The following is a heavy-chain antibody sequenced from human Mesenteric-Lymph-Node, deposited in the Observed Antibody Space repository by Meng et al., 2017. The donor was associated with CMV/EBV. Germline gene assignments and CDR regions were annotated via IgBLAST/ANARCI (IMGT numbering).Heavy chain of an antibody. V-gene: IGHV1-69*04. CDR3: AINSGSSHGDY. CDR2: IIPILGIA. D-gene: IGHD1-26*01. CDR1: GGTFSSYA. Sequence: SVKVSCKASGGTFSSYAISWVRQAPGQGLEWMGRIIPILGIANYAQKFQGRVTITADKSTSTAYMELSSLRSEDTAVYYCAINSGSSHGDYWGQGTLVTVSS. J-gene: IGHJ4*02.